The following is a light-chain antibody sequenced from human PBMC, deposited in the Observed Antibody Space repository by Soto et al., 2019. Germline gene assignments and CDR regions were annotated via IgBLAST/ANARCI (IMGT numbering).Light chain of an antibody. CDR3: CSLTTSHTYV. CDR1: SSDIGHYDY. Sequence: QSVLTQPASVTGSPGQSITISCTGTSSDIGHYDYFSWYQQHPGKAPKLMIYHVTYRPSGVSNRYSGSKSGNSPSLTISGLQADDEAVYYCCSLTTSHTYVFGSGTKVTVL. J-gene: IGLJ1*01. CDR2: HVT. V-gene: IGLV2-14*03.